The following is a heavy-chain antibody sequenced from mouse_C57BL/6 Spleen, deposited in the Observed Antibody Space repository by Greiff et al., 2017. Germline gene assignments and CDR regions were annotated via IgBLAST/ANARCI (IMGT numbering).Heavy chain of an antibody. D-gene: IGHD1-1*01. Sequence: EVKVEESGGGLVQPGGSMKLSCAASGFTFSDAWMDWVRQSPEKGLEWVAEIRNKANNHATYYAESLKGRFTISRDDSNSSVYLQMNSLRAEDTGMYYCTAVVAPYYYAMDYWGQGTSVTVSS. CDR3: TAVVAPYYYAMDY. CDR1: GFTFSDAW. CDR2: IRNKANNHAT. V-gene: IGHV6-6*01. J-gene: IGHJ4*01.